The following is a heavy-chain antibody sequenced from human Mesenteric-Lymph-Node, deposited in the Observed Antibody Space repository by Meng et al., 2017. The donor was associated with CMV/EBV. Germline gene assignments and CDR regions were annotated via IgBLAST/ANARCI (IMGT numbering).Heavy chain of an antibody. J-gene: IGHJ4*02. CDR1: GYTFTSYY. CDR2: IKPNSGGT. V-gene: IGHV1-2*02. Sequence: ASVKVSCKASGYTFTSYYMHWVRQAPGQGLEWMGCIKPNSGGTNYAQEFQGRVTMTRDTSISTAYMELSWLRSDDTAVYYCARDDSSAYYYPLAYWGQGTLVTVSS. CDR3: ARDDSSAYYYPLAY. D-gene: IGHD3-22*01.